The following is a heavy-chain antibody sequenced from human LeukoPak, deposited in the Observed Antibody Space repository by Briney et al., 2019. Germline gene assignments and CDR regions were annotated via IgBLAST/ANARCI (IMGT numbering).Heavy chain of an antibody. CDR3: ARDSVDGSGTYYNDSPDY. Sequence: ASVKVSCKASGYTFTSYGITWVRQAPGQGLEWMAWISAYNGNADYAQNLRGRVTMTTDTSTSTAYMELRSPRSDDTAVYYCARDSVDGSGTYYNDSPDYWGQGTLVTVSS. J-gene: IGHJ4*02. V-gene: IGHV1-18*01. D-gene: IGHD3-10*01. CDR2: ISAYNGNA. CDR1: GYTFTSYG.